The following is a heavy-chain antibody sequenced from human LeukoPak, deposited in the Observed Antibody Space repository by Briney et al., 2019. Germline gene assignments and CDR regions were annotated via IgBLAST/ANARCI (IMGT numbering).Heavy chain of an antibody. Sequence: PTETLSLTRTASGGAIRNNYGSSVRQHARKGLEWIGRIYTSGSTNYNPSLKSRVTMSVDTSKNQFSLKLSSVTAADTAVYYCARDLRVTTIRYYYYGMDVWGQGTTVTVSS. CDR3: ARDLRVTTIRYYYYGMDV. D-gene: IGHD4-11*01. CDR1: GGAIRNNY. CDR2: IYTSGST. J-gene: IGHJ6*02. V-gene: IGHV4-4*07.